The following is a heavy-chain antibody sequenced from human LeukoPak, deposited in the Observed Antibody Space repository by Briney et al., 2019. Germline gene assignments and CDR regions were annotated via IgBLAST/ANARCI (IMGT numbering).Heavy chain of an antibody. Sequence: GGSLRLSCAASGFSFSSYSMNWVRQAPGKGLEWVSSISSSSSYIYYADSVKGRFTISRDNAKNSLYLQMNSLRAEDTAVYYCARFPRDPWRFDYWGQGTQVTVSS. D-gene: IGHD5-12*01. V-gene: IGHV3-21*01. CDR1: GFSFSSYS. CDR3: ARFPRDPWRFDY. CDR2: ISSSSSYI. J-gene: IGHJ4*02.